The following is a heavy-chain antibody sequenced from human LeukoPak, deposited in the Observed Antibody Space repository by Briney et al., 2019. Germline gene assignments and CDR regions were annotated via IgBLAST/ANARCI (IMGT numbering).Heavy chain of an antibody. CDR1: GDFLSSGAYY. V-gene: IGHV4-39*02. CDR3: AKDSIYGDYANWFDP. CDR2: IYYSGST. Sequence: SETLSLTCTVSGDFLSSGAYYWGWIRQSPGKGLAWIGSIYYSGSTFYNATFESRVTMSVDTSKNQFSLKLTSVTAADTAVYYCAKDSIYGDYANWFDPWGQGTLVTVSS. D-gene: IGHD4-17*01. J-gene: IGHJ5*02.